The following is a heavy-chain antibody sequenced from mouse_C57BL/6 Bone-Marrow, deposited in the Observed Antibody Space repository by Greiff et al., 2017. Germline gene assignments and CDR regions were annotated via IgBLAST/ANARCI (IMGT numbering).Heavy chain of an antibody. D-gene: IGHD1-1*01. J-gene: IGHJ4*01. CDR2: IYPRSGNT. Sequence: VQLQQSGAELARPGASVKLSCKASGYTFTSYGISWVKQRTGQGLEWIGEIYPRSGNTYYNEKFKGKATLTADKSSSTAYMELRSLTSEDSAVYFCARKGGLLLRHYAMDYWGQGTSVTVSS. CDR1: GYTFTSYG. CDR3: ARKGGLLLRHYAMDY. V-gene: IGHV1-81*01.